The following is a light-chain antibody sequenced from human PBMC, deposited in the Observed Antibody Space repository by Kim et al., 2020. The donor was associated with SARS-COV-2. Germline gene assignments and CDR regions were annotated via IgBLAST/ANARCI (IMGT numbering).Light chain of an antibody. CDR3: QQYGSSPLT. CDR1: QSIPSNY. V-gene: IGKV3-20*01. CDR2: GAS. J-gene: IGKJ4*01. Sequence: EIVLTQSPGTLSLSPGERATLSCRASQSIPSNYLTWYQQKPGQAPRVLIYGASSRATAIPDRFSGSGSGTDFTLTISRLEPEDFAVYYCQQYGSSPLTFGGGTKVDIK.